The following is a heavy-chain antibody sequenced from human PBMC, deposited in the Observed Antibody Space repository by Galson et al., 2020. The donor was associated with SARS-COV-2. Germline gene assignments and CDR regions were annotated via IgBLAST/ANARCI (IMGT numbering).Heavy chain of an antibody. CDR2: ISYDGTNK. CDR1: AFTFSGYA. CDR3: AKDETFGNHYDYFQH. Sequence: GGSLRLSCAASAFTFSGYAMHWVRQAPGKGPEWVAVISYDGTNKYYADSVKGRFTISRDNSENTLYLQMNSLRAEDTAVYYCAKDETFGNHYDYFQHWGQGTLVTVSS. J-gene: IGHJ1*01. D-gene: IGHD3-16*01. V-gene: IGHV3-30*18.